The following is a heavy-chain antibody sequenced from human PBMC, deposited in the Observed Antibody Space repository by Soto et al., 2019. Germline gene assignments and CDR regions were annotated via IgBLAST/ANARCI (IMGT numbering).Heavy chain of an antibody. V-gene: IGHV4-30-4*01. CDR2: IYYSGST. CDR1: GGSISSGDYY. D-gene: IGHD2-15*01. CDR3: ASVSLGFPLDY. J-gene: IGHJ4*02. Sequence: SETLSLTCTVSGGSISSGDYYWSWIRQPPGKGLEWIGYIYYSGSTYYNPSLKSRVTISVDTSKNQFSLKLSSVTAADTAVYYCASVSLGFPLDYWGQGTLVTVSS.